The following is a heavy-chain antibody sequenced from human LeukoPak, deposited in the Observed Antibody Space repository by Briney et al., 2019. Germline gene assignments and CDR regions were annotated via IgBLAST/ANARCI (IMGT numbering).Heavy chain of an antibody. CDR1: GGYISGFS. J-gene: IGHJ5*02. V-gene: IGHV4-59*04. D-gene: IGHD6-25*01. Sequence: SETLSLTCTLSGGYISGFSWAWVRQSPGKYLEWIATLHSNGNTYSNPSLKSRFTMSVDTPKNQFSLNLRSVTATDTAVYYCARNPTGYPNWFDAWGQGTLVTVSS. CDR3: ARNPTGYPNWFDA. CDR2: LHSNGNT.